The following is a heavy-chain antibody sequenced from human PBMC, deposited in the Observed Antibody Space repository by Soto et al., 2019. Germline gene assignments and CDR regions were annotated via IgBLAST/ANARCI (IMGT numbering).Heavy chain of an antibody. J-gene: IGHJ4*02. CDR1: GFTFSTYA. D-gene: IGHD4-17*01. CDR3: AKDRYGDYGGIDY. V-gene: IGHV3-23*01. Sequence: GSLRLSCAASGFTFSTYAMIWVRQAPGKGLEWVSVITGSGGSTYYADSVKGRFTISRDTSKNTLFLQMNSLRAEDTAVYCCAKDRYGDYGGIDYWGQGTMVTVSS. CDR2: ITGSGGST.